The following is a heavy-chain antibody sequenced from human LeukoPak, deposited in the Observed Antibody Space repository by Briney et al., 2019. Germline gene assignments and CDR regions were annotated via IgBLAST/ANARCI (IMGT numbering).Heavy chain of an antibody. J-gene: IGHJ4*02. D-gene: IGHD2-2*01. CDR1: GFTFSSYA. CDR3: ARVTVVPAAGGILDY. Sequence: GGSLRLSCAASGFTFSSYAMHWVRQTPGKGLEYVPAISSNGGSTYYANSVKGRFTISRDNSKNTLCLQMGSLRAENMAVYYCARVTVVPAAGGILDYWGQGTLVTVSS. V-gene: IGHV3-64*01. CDR2: ISSNGGST.